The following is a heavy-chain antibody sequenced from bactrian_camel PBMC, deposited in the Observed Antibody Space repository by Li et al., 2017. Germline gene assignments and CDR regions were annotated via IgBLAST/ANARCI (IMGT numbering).Heavy chain of an antibody. J-gene: IGHJ4*01. V-gene: IGHV3S54*01. CDR1: GSKYSVKC. CDR3: AARGGYCSLGIGLYNY. CDR2: IYTGGTGT. D-gene: IGHD1*01. Sequence: HVQLVESGGGSVQNGGSLRLSCAASGSKYSVKCMAWFRQRPGKEREGVATIYTGGTGTYYADSVKGRFTISQDNAKNTVYLQMNSLKPEDTAMYYCAARGGYCSLGIGLYNYWGQGTQVTVS.